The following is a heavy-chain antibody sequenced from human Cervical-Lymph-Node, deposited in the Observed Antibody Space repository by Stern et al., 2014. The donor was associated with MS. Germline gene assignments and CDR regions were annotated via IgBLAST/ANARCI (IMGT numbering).Heavy chain of an antibody. CDR1: GGTFSSYA. J-gene: IGHJ6*02. D-gene: IGHD1-26*01. Sequence: VQLLESGAEVKKPGPSVKVSCKASGGTFSSYAISWVRQAPGQGLEWMGGVIPIFGTANYAQKFQGRVTITADESTSTAYMELSSLRSEDTAVYYCARGELKEGLVRGMDVWGQGTTVTVSS. V-gene: IGHV1-69*01. CDR3: ARGELKEGLVRGMDV. CDR2: VIPIFGTA.